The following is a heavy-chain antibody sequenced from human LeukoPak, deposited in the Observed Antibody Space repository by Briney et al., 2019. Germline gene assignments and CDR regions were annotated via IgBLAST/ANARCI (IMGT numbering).Heavy chain of an antibody. CDR2: IRYDGSNK. CDR3: AKDQSSNYDFWSGWSPYYMDV. D-gene: IGHD3-3*01. J-gene: IGHJ6*03. V-gene: IGHV3-30*02. Sequence: GGSLRLSCVASGFIFNNYDMHWVRQAPGKGLEWVAFIRYDGSNKYYADSVKGRFTISRDNSKNTLYLQMNSLRAEDTAVYYCAKDQSSNYDFWSGWSPYYMDVWGKGTTVTVSS. CDR1: GFIFNNYD.